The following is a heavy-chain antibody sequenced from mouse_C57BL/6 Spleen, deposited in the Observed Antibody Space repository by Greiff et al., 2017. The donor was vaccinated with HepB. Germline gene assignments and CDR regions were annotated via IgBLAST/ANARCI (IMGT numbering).Heavy chain of an antibody. CDR2: ISSGSSTI. Sequence: EVMLVESGGGLVKPGGSLKLSCAASGFTFSDYGMHWVRQAPEKGLEWVAYISSGSSTIYYADTVKGRFTISRDNAKNTLFLQMTSLRSEDTAMYYCTRPVYDGYYVGAMDYWGQGTSVTVSS. CDR1: GFTFSDYG. J-gene: IGHJ4*01. D-gene: IGHD2-3*01. V-gene: IGHV5-17*01. CDR3: TRPVYDGYYVGAMDY.